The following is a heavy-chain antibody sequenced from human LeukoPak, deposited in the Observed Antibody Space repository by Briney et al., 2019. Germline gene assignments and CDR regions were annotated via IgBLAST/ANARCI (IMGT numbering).Heavy chain of an antibody. Sequence: QPGGSLRLSCAASGFTFSSYGMHWVRQAPGKGLEWVAFIRSDGNNKYYPDSVKGRFTISRDNSKNTLYLQMNSLRAEDTAVYYCAKDFPYDILTLDAFDVWGQGTLVTVSS. CDR3: AKDFPYDILTLDAFDV. J-gene: IGHJ3*01. CDR2: IRSDGNNK. D-gene: IGHD3-9*01. V-gene: IGHV3-30*02. CDR1: GFTFSSYG.